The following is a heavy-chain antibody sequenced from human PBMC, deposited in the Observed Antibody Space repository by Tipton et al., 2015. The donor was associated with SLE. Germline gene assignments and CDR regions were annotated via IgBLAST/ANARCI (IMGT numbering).Heavy chain of an antibody. V-gene: IGHV3-30*09. D-gene: IGHD2-15*01. CDR3: AKEQAGYCSGGSCYGSYYFGLDV. CDR2: ISYDGSNK. J-gene: IGHJ6*02. Sequence: SLRLSCAASGLTFSIYNMHWVRQAPGKGLEWVALISYDGSNKYYADSVKGRVAISRDNSKNTLYLQMTSLRGEDTAVYYCAKEQAGYCSGGSCYGSYYFGLDVWGQGTTVTVSS. CDR1: GLTFSIYN.